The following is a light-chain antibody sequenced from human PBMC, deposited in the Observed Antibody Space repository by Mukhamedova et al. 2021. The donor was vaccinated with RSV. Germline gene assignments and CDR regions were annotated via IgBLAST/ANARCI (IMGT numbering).Light chain of an antibody. V-gene: IGKV1-39*01. J-gene: IGKJ3*01. CDR3: QQSYNTPVT. Sequence: WYQRRVHGNAPKLLIYAASSLHSGVPSRFSGSGSGTDFTLTISSLQPXDFATYFCQQSYNTPVTFGPGTKVDIK. CDR2: AAS.